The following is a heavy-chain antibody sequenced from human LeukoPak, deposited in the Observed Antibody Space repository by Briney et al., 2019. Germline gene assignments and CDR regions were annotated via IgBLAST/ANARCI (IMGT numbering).Heavy chain of an antibody. Sequence: SGGSLTLSCAASGFTLSSYTMSWVRQAPGKGLEWVSSLRGPEGSPFYADSVKGRLTISRDNSENTLYLQMNSLTAEDTALYYCAKVPTYLNVLTGFPFGIWGHGTMVTVSS. J-gene: IGHJ3*02. CDR1: GFTLSSYT. D-gene: IGHD3-9*01. CDR3: AKVPTYLNVLTGFPFGI. CDR2: LRGPEGSP. V-gene: IGHV3-23*01.